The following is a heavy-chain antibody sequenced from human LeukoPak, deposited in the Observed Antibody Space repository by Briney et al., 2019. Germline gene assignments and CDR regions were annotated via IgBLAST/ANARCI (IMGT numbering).Heavy chain of an antibody. CDR2: ISTSSSYI. D-gene: IGHD1-14*01. J-gene: IGHJ3*02. CDR1: GFTFSTYS. Sequence: GGTLRLSCAASGFTFSTYSMNWVRQAPGKGLEWVSFISTSSSYIYYADSVKGRFTISRDNAKSSLYLQMNSLRAEDTAVYYCAVYSPGAFDIWGQGTMVTVSS. CDR3: AVYSPGAFDI. V-gene: IGHV3-21*04.